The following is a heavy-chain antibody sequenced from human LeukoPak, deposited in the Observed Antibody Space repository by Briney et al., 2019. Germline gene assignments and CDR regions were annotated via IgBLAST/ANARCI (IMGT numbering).Heavy chain of an antibody. J-gene: IGHJ6*02. CDR3: ARSRDTTNYYGMDV. V-gene: IGHV4-4*02. D-gene: IGHD1-1*01. Sequence: SETLSLTCAVSVDSISSSKWWSWVRQAPGKGLEWIGEIHHGGSTNYNPSLKSRVTISIDKSKNEFSLKMSSVTAADTAVYYCARSRDTTNYYGMDVWGQGTTVTVPS. CDR1: VDSISSSKW. CDR2: IHHGGST.